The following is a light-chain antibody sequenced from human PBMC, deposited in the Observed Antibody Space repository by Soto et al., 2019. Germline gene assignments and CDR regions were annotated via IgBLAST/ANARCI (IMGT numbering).Light chain of an antibody. CDR3: QQHNTYPLT. CDR1: QSISTW. V-gene: IGKV1-5*03. Sequence: DIQMTQSPSTLSASVGDRVTITCRASQSISTWLAWYQQKPGKAPRLLIYKGSNLGGGVPSRFRVSGSGTEFTITISSLQPDDCATYYCQQHNTYPLTFGGGTPVDIK. CDR2: KGS. J-gene: IGKJ4*01.